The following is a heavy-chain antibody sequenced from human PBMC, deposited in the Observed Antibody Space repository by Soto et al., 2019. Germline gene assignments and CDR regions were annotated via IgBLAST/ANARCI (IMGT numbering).Heavy chain of an antibody. J-gene: IGHJ4*02. V-gene: IGHV3-23*01. Sequence: GGSLRLSCVGSGFFFSSYTMTWVRQAPGKGLEWVSSFSATSENTYYADSVRGRFTISRDNSKNTLFLQMNSLTAEDTAMYYCAKARDQQWVRLPFDYWGQGILVTVSS. CDR3: AKARDQQWVRLPFDY. CDR1: GFFFSSYT. D-gene: IGHD6-19*01. CDR2: FSATSENT.